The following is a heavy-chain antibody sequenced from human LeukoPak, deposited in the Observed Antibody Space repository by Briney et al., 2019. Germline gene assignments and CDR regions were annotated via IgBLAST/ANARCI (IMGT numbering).Heavy chain of an antibody. CDR1: GFTFSSSW. V-gene: IGHV3-74*01. CDR2: IKSDGSKT. Sequence: GGSLRLSCAASGFTFSSSWMHWVRQAPGKGLVWVSRIKSDGSKTSYADSVEGRFTISRDNAKNTLYLQMNSLRVEDTAVYYCARDPHGRGGSDPHDAFDIWGQGTMVTVSS. J-gene: IGHJ3*02. CDR3: ARDPHGRGGSDPHDAFDI. D-gene: IGHD1-26*01.